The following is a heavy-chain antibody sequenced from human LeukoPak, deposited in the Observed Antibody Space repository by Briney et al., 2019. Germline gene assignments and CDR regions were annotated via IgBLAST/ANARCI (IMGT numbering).Heavy chain of an antibody. D-gene: IGHD3-22*01. CDR1: GFTFDDYG. Sequence: GGSLRLSCAASGFTFDDYGMSWVRQAPGNGLDWVFGINWYGGSTGYADSVKGRFTISRDNAKNSLYLQMNSLRAEDTALYYCARASEYYDSSGYYGWYFDLWGRGTLVTVSS. V-gene: IGHV3-20*04. CDR2: INWYGGST. CDR3: ARASEYYDSSGYYGWYFDL. J-gene: IGHJ2*01.